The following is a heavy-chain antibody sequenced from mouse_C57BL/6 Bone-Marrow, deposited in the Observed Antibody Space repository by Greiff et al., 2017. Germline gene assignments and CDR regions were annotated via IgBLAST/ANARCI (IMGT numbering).Heavy chain of an antibody. CDR1: GYTFTSYW. J-gene: IGHJ1*03. V-gene: IGHV1-55*01. Sequence: VQLQQPGAELVKPGASVKMSCKASGYTFTSYWITWVKQRPGQGLEWIGDIYPGSGSTNYNEKFKSKATLTVDTSSSTAYMQLSSLTSEDSAVYYCARGDGSSYGRYFDVWGTGTTVTVSS. CDR2: IYPGSGST. CDR3: ARGDGSSYGRYFDV. D-gene: IGHD1-1*01.